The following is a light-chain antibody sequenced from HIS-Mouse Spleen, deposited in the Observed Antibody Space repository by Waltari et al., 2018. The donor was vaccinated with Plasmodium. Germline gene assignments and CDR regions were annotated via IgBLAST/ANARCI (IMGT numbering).Light chain of an antibody. V-gene: IGLV3-10*01. CDR2: EDS. CDR3: YSTDSSGNHRV. Sequence: SYDLPQPPSVSVSPGQTARITSSGDALPKKYAYWYRQKSGQAPVLVIYEDSKRPSGIPERFSGSSSGTMATLTISGGQVEDEADDYCYSTDSSGNHRVFGGGTKLTVL. CDR1: ALPKKY. J-gene: IGLJ3*02.